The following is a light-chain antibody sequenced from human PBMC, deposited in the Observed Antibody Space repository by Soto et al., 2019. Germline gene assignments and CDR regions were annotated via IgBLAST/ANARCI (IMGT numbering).Light chain of an antibody. J-gene: IGKJ1*01. Sequence: DIQMTQSPSTLSASVGDRVTITCRASQSIRSWLAWYQQKPGKAPKLLIYKASSLEGGVPSRFSGSGSGTEFSLTISSLQPDDFATYYCQQYNSFPTFGQGTKGEIK. CDR3: QQYNSFPT. CDR1: QSIRSW. V-gene: IGKV1-5*03. CDR2: KAS.